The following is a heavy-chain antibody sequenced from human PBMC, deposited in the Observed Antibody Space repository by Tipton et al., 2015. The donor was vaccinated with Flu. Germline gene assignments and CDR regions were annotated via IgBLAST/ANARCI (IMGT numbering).Heavy chain of an antibody. CDR3: ARLSFYDVALKNFSFED. CDR2: LSYSGST. D-gene: IGHD3-10*02. V-gene: IGHV4-59*05. J-gene: IGHJ4*02. CDR1: GGSVNGYF. Sequence: TLSLTCTVSGGSVNGYFWSWIRQPPGKGLEWIGGLSYSGSTYYNPSLRSRVVISVDTSKNHFSLKLTSVTVADTAIYYCARLSFYDVALKNFSFEDGGQGTLVPVSS.